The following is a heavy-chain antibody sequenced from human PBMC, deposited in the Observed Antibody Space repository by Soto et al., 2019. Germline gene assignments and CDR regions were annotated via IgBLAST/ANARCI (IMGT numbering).Heavy chain of an antibody. J-gene: IGHJ4*02. V-gene: IGHV3-30*18. CDR1: GFDFTYYA. Sequence: QVQLVESGGGAVQPGESLRLSCVASGFDFTYYAMHWVRQAPGKGLESVAVMSSDGSKIHHTDSVKGRFTISRDNSKNTLYLQMSRLRKENTVVYFCAKDEGVGGTLGLFDYWGQGTLVSVSS. CDR2: MSSDGSKI. D-gene: IGHD1-26*01. CDR3: AKDEGVGGTLGLFDY.